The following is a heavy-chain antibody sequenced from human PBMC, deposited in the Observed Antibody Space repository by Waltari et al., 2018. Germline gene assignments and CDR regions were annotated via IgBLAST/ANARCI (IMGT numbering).Heavy chain of an antibody. D-gene: IGHD1-26*01. CDR1: GLCFSNYE. CDR2: IDKSGSRT. Sequence: EVQLVESGGDLVQPGGSLRLNCETSGLCFSNYELNWVRQAPGRGLEWIAYIDKSGSRTFYSDSVRGRFTISRDDAKNSVYLQMNNLRVDDSALYYCARGIVGATGWGQGTLVTVSS. V-gene: IGHV3-48*03. CDR3: ARGIVGATG. J-gene: IGHJ4*02.